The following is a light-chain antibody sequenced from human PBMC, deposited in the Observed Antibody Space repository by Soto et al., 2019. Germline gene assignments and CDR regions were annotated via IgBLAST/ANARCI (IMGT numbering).Light chain of an antibody. CDR1: QNVNSN. Sequence: EVVMTQSPATLSVSPGERATLSCRASQNVNSNLAWYQQKPGQAPRLLIYDASTRATGIPARFSGSGSGTEFTLTISSLQSEDFAVYYCQDYNQWPPLTFGGGTKVAIK. CDR3: QDYNQWPPLT. V-gene: IGKV3-15*01. J-gene: IGKJ4*01. CDR2: DAS.